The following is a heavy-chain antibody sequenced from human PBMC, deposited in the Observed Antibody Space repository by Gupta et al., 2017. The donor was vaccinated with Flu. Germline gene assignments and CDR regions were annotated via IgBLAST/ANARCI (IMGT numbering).Heavy chain of an antibody. CDR2: ISGTGSTI. V-gene: IGHV3-11*01. Sequence: SDYYMNGCRQAPGKGLEWISYISGTGSTIYYAASVKGRITISRDNAKSSLYLQVNDLTADDTAVYYCAATPSSSGAAWFFQHWGQGTPLTVSS. J-gene: IGHJ1*01. D-gene: IGHD2-15*01. CDR3: AATPSSSGAAWFFQH. CDR1: SDYY.